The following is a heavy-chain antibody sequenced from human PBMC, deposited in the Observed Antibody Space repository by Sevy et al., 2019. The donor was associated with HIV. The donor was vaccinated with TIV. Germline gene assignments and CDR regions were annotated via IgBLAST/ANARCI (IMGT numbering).Heavy chain of an antibody. Sequence: GSLRLSCVASGFTFSKYSMSWVRQPPGKGLEWVSTLSFGCGEINYADSVKGRFTISRDNSKRSVYLQMNNLRPEDTAVYYCAREGCTKPHDYWGQGTLVTVSS. J-gene: IGHJ4*02. CDR3: AREGCTKPHDY. CDR1: GFTFSKYS. V-gene: IGHV3-23*01. D-gene: IGHD2-8*01. CDR2: LSFGCGEI.